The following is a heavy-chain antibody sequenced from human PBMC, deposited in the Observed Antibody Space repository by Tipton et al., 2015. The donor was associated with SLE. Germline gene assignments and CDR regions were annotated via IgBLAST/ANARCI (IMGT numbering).Heavy chain of an antibody. Sequence: SLRLSCAASGFTFSTYAMHWVHQAPGKGLEWVAVIWYDGSNKYYADSVKGRFTISRDNSKNTLYLQMNSLRAEDTAVYYCARDMVGATEGAFDIWGQGTLVTVSS. CDR2: IWYDGSNK. CDR1: GFTFSTYA. J-gene: IGHJ4*02. D-gene: IGHD1-26*01. CDR3: ARDMVGATEGAFDI. V-gene: IGHV3-33*08.